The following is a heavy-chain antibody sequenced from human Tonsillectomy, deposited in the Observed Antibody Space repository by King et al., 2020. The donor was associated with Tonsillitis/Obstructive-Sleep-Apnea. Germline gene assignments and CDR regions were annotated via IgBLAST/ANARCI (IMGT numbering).Heavy chain of an antibody. V-gene: IGHV4-39*01. CDR2: SYYSGST. J-gene: IGHJ6*03. CDR1: GGSISSSSYY. CDR3: ARGNYYYYYMDV. Sequence: QLQESGPGLVKPSETLSLTCTVSGGSISSSSYYWGWIRQPPGKGLEWIGSSYYSGSTYYNPSLKSRVTISVDTSKNQFSLKLSSVTAADTAVYYCARGNYYYYYMDVWGKGTTVTVSS.